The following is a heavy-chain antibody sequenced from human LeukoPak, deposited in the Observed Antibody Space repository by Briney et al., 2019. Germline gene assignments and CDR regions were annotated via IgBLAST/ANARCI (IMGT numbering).Heavy chain of an antibody. CDR2: IYHSGST. D-gene: IGHD2-2*01. CDR1: GGSISSGGYS. CDR3: ARSMGYCSSTSCPTPYYFDY. Sequence: SETLSLTCAVSGGSISSGGYSWSWIRQPPGKGLEWIGYIYHSGSTYYNPSLKSRVTISVDRSKNQFSLKLSSVTAADTAVYYCARSMGYCSSTSCPTPYYFDYWGQGTLVTVSS. V-gene: IGHV4-30-2*01. J-gene: IGHJ4*02.